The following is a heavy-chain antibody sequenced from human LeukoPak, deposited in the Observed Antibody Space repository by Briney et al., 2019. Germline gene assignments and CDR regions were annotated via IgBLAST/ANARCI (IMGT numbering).Heavy chain of an antibody. D-gene: IGHD4-17*01. CDR1: GYTFTSYY. J-gene: IGHJ4*02. CDR3: ARDSEDYGDYVDY. V-gene: IGHV1-46*01. CDR2: INPSGGSA. Sequence: ASVKVSCKASGYTFTSYYMHWVRQAPGQGLEWMGIINPSGGSATYAQKFQGRLTMTRDTSTSTVYMELSSLGSEDTAVYYCARDSEDYGDYVDYWGQGTLVTVSS.